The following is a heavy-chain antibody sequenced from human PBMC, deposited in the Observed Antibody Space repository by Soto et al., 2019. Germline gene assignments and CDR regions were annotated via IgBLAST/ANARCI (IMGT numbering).Heavy chain of an antibody. CDR1: GFTFSSYW. CDR3: ARALSDYYDSSGYPLGY. V-gene: IGHV3-7*04. Sequence: GSLRLSCAASGFTFSSYWMSWVRQAPGKGLEWVANIKQDGSEKYYVDSVKGRFTISRDNAKNSLYLQMNSLRAEDTAVYYCARALSDYYDSSGYPLGYWGKGTLVPVSS. CDR2: IKQDGSEK. J-gene: IGHJ4*02. D-gene: IGHD3-22*01.